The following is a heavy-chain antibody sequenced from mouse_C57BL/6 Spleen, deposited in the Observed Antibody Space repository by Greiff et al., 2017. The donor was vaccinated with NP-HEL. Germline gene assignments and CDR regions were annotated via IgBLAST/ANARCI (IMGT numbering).Heavy chain of an antibody. J-gene: IGHJ2*01. V-gene: IGHV1-82*01. CDR1: GYAFSSSW. CDR3: AREVGRLFDY. D-gene: IGHD1-3*01. CDR2: IYPGGGDT. Sequence: QVQLQQSGPELVKPGASVKISCKASGYAFSSSWMNWVKQRPGKGLEWIGRIYPGGGDTNYNGKFKGKATMTADKTSSTAYMQLSSLTSEDSAVYFCAREVGRLFDYWGQGTTLTVSS.